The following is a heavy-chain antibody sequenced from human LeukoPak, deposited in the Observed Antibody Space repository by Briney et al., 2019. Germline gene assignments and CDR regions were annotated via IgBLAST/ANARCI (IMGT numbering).Heavy chain of an antibody. CDR2: IIPSGHTT. CDR1: GFTFSSHG. Sequence: GGSLRLSCAASGFTFSSHGMNWVRQAPGKGLGRVSGIIPSGHTTYYADSVRGRFTISRDTSKNTLYLQMSSLRAEETAVYYCAELGITMIGVVWGKGTTVTISS. D-gene: IGHD3-10*02. V-gene: IGHV3-23*01. J-gene: IGHJ6*04. CDR3: AELGITMIGVV.